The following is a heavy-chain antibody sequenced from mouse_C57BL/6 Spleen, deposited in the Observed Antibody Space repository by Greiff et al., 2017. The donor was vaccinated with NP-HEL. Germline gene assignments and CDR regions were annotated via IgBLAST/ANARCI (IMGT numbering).Heavy chain of an antibody. J-gene: IGHJ4*01. CDR1: GYTFTSYW. V-gene: IGHV1-64*01. CDR3: AREGVPLYAMDY. CDR2: IPPNSGST. Sequence: VQLQQPGAELVKPGASVKLSCKASGYTFTSYWMHWVKQRPGQGLEWIGMIPPNSGSTNYNEKFKSKATLTVDKSSSTAYMQLSSLTSEDSAVYYCAREGVPLYAMDYWGQGTSVTVSS.